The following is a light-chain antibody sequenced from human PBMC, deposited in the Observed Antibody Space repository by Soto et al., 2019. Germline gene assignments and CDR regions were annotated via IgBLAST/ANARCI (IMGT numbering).Light chain of an antibody. CDR3: HQYGSRGFT. Sequence: EIVLTQSPGTLSLSPGERATLSCRASQSVSSSYLAWYQQKPGQAPRLLIYGASSRATGIPDRFSGSGSGTDFTLTISRLEPEEFAVYYCHQYGSRGFTFGPGTKVDIK. CDR2: GAS. V-gene: IGKV3-20*01. CDR1: QSVSSSY. J-gene: IGKJ3*01.